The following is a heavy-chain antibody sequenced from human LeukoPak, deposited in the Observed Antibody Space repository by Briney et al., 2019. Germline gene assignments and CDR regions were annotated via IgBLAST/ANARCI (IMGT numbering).Heavy chain of an antibody. CDR2: ISSIGGST. V-gene: IGHV3-64D*06. CDR3: VKDGSGSYYTYYSDY. J-gene: IGHJ4*02. D-gene: IGHD3-10*01. CDR1: GFTFSRYA. Sequence: PGGSLRLSCSAAGFTFSRYAMHWVRQAPGKGLEYVSAISSIGGSTYYADSVKGRFTISRDNSKNTLYLQMSSLKAEDTAVYYCVKDGSGSYYTYYSDYWGQGTLVTVSS.